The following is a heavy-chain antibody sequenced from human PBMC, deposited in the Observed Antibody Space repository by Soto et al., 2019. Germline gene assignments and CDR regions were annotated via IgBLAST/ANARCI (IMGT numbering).Heavy chain of an antibody. J-gene: IGHJ4*02. D-gene: IGHD3-3*01. CDR2: ITGSGGST. CDR3: AKARAQYYDFWSGYPVDY. V-gene: IGHV3-23*01. Sequence: GGSLRLSCAASGFTFSSYAMSWVRQAPGKGLEWVSGITGSGGSTYYADSVKGRFTISRDNSKNMLYLQMNSLRAEDTAVYYCAKARAQYYDFWSGYPVDYWGQGTLVTVSS. CDR1: GFTFSSYA.